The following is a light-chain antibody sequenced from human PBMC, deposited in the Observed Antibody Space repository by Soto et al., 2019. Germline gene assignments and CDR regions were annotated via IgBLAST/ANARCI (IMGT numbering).Light chain of an antibody. CDR2: DAS. V-gene: IGKV1-5*01. CDR3: QDYSDYSWT. J-gene: IGKJ1*01. Sequence: DIQMTQSASTLSASFGDRVTITWGASQNIGEWLAWYHQKPGKAPKVLVYDASRLQSGVPSRFSGSGYGTEFNLTISSLQTDDFGTYYCQDYSDYSWTFGQGTKVDIK. CDR1: QNIGEW.